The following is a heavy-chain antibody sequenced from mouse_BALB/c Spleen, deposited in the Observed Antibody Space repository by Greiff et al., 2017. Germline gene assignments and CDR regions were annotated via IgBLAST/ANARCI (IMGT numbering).Heavy chain of an antibody. V-gene: IGHV2-9*02. Sequence: QVQLKESGPGLVAPSQSLSITCTVSGFALTSYGVHWVRQPPGKGLEWLGVIWAGGSTNYNSALMSRLSISKDNSKSQVFLKMNSLQTDDTAMYYCARVLYDYSYYYAMDYWGQGTSVTVSS. CDR3: ARVLYDYSYYYAMDY. D-gene: IGHD2-4*01. CDR2: IWAGGST. J-gene: IGHJ4*01. CDR1: GFALTSYG.